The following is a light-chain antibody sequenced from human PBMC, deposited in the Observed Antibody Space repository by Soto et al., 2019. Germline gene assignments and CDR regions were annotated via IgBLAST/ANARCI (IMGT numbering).Light chain of an antibody. CDR1: RSVNNNY. CDR2: GAS. Sequence: EIVLTQSPGTLSLSPGERATLSCRASRSVNNNYLAWYQQKPGQAPRLLIFGASSRATGIPDRFIGSGSGTGFILTISRLEPDDFAIYHCHQHGGSPETFGQGTKVDIK. CDR3: HQHGGSPET. V-gene: IGKV3-20*01. J-gene: IGKJ1*01.